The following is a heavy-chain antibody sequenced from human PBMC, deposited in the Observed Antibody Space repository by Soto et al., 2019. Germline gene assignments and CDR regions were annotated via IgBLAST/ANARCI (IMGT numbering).Heavy chain of an antibody. CDR3: ARVPGP. Sequence: KPSETLSLTCTVSGGSISSGGYSWSWIRQPPGKGLEWIGYIYHSGSTYCNPSLKSRVTISIDRSKNQFSLKLSSVTAADTAVYYCARVPGPWGQGTLVTVSS. V-gene: IGHV4-30-2*01. CDR1: GGSISSGGYS. D-gene: IGHD3-10*01. CDR2: IYHSGST. J-gene: IGHJ5*02.